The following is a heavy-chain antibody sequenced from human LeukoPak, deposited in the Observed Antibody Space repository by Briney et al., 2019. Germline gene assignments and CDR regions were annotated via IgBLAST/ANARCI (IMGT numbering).Heavy chain of an antibody. J-gene: IGHJ5*02. D-gene: IGHD4-23*01. CDR3: ARARRATTVVTPPTPKFDP. CDR2: INHSGST. Sequence: SETLSLTCAVYGGSFSGYYWSWIRQPPGKGLEWIGEINHSGSTNYNPSLKSRVTISVDTSKNQFSLKLSSVTAADTAVYYCARARRATTVVTPPTPKFDPWGQGTLVTVSS. V-gene: IGHV4-34*01. CDR1: GGSFSGYY.